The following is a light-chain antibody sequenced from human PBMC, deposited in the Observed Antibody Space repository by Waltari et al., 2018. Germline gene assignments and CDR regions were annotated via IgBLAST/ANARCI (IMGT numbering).Light chain of an antibody. CDR2: GAS. CDR1: QSVSSSY. Sequence: PGDRVTLSCRASQSVSSSYLTWYQQKPGQAPRLLIYGASTRATGIPARFSGSGSGTDFTLTISSLQPEDFSTYYCQQGNDFPLTFGGGTKVEMK. J-gene: IGKJ4*01. CDR3: QQGNDFPLT. V-gene: IGKV3D-7*01.